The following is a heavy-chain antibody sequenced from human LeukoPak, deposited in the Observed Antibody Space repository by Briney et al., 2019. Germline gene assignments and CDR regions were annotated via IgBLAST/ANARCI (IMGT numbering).Heavy chain of an antibody. V-gene: IGHV3-11*01. CDR3: ARGLFLSGYLDAFDI. CDR1: GFTFSDYN. CDR2: ISRSGSTK. J-gene: IGHJ3*02. D-gene: IGHD3-22*01. Sequence: GGSLRLSCAASGFTFSDYNIRWIRQAPGKGLEWVSSISRSGSTKYYADSVKGRCTISRDNSKNTLYLQMNSLRVEDTAVYYCARGLFLSGYLDAFDIWGQGTVVTVSS.